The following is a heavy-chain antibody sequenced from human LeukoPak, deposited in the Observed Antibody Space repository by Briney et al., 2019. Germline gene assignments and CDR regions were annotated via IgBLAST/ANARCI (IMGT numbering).Heavy chain of an antibody. CDR3: ARVRYYYDSSGYLRGHAFDI. D-gene: IGHD3-22*01. Sequence: SETLSLTCAVSGGSISSSNWWSWVRQPPGKGLEWIGEIYHSGSTNYNPSLKSRVTISVDKSKNQFSLKLSSVTAADTAVYYCARVRYYYDSSGYLRGHAFDIWGQGTMVTVSS. CDR2: IYHSGST. CDR1: GGSISSSNW. J-gene: IGHJ3*02. V-gene: IGHV4-4*02.